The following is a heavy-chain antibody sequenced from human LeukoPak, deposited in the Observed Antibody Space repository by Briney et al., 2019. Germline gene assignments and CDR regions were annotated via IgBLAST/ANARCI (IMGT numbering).Heavy chain of an antibody. J-gene: IGHJ3*01. CDR1: GYLFTSYG. Sequence: ASLKVSCKTSGYLFTSYGITWVRQAPGQGLEWMGWISGYNGKTNYAEKLQGRVTMTIGTSTTTAYMELTSLRFDDTAVYYCARALRAYYDSSGYYHQPDAFDFWGQGTVVSVSS. D-gene: IGHD3-22*01. V-gene: IGHV1-18*01. CDR3: ARALRAYYDSSGYYHQPDAFDF. CDR2: ISGYNGKT.